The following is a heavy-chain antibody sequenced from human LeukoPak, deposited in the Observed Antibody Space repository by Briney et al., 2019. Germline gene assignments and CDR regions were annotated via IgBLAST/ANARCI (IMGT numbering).Heavy chain of an antibody. J-gene: IGHJ1*01. CDR1: GYTFTSYA. CDR3: ARRSGYSYFQH. Sequence: ASVKVSCKASGYTFTSYAMHWVRQAPGQRLEWMGWINAGNGNTKYSQKFQGRVTITRDTSASTAYMELSSLRSEDTVVYYCARRSGYSYFQHWGQGTLVTVSS. CDR2: INAGNGNT. V-gene: IGHV1-3*01. D-gene: IGHD3-3*01.